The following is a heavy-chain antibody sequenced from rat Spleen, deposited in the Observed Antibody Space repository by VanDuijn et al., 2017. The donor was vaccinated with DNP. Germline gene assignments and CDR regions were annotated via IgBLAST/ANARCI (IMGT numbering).Heavy chain of an antibody. D-gene: IGHD1-10*01. V-gene: IGHV5-7*01. CDR1: GLIFSDYG. Sequence: EVQLVESGGGFVQPGRSLKLSCAASGLIFSDYGMAWVRQAPKRGLEWVATVTSDGGSAYYRDSVKGRFTISRDNAKSTLYLQMNSLRSEDMATYYCARPIYNNHGGFAYWGQGTLVTVSS. CDR2: VTSDGGSA. CDR3: ARPIYNNHGGFAY. J-gene: IGHJ3*01.